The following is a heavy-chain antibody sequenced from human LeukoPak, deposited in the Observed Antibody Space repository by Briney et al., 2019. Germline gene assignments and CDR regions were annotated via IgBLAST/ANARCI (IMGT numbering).Heavy chain of an antibody. Sequence: GGSLRLSCAASGFTFSSYAMSWVRQAPGKGLEWVSAISGSGGSTYYADSVKGRFTISRDNSKNTLYLQMNSLRAEDTAVYYCAKDLGYYGSGSSAFDYWGQGTLVTVSS. CDR1: GFTFSSYA. V-gene: IGHV3-23*01. J-gene: IGHJ4*02. CDR3: AKDLGYYGSGSSAFDY. D-gene: IGHD3-10*01. CDR2: ISGSGGST.